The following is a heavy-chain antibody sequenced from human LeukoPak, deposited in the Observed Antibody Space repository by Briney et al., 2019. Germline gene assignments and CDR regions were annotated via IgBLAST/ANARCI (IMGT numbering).Heavy chain of an antibody. Sequence: PGGPLRLSCAASGFAFSGYSMNWVRQAPGRGPEWVSLISTTSTSIYYADSVRGRFTISRDNAKNSLYLQMNSLRAEDTAVYYCARGVGATHFDCWGQGTLVTVST. D-gene: IGHD1-26*01. J-gene: IGHJ4*02. CDR3: ARGVGATHFDC. CDR1: GFAFSGYS. V-gene: IGHV3-21*06. CDR2: ISTTSTSI.